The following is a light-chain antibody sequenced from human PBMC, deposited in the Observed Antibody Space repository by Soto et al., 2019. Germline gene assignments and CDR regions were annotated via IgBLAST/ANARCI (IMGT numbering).Light chain of an antibody. CDR1: QSVSSY. CDR3: QQRSNWPPYT. J-gene: IGKJ2*01. CDR2: DAS. V-gene: IGKV3-11*01. Sequence: EIVLTQSPATLSLSPGERATLSCRASQSVSSYLAWYQQKPGQAPRLLIYDASNWATGIPARFSGSGSGTDFTLTTSSLEPEDFAVYYCQQRSNWPPYTFGQGTKLEIK.